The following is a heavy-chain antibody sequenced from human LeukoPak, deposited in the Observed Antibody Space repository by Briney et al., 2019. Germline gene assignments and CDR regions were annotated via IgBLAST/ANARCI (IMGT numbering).Heavy chain of an antibody. J-gene: IGHJ6*02. Sequence: AGSLPVSRAASGFTFSGSTMHWVRQASGKGLEWVGRIRSKANSYATAYAASVKGRFTISRDDSKNTLFLHMSSLKTEDIAVYYCVRRSASHHYGMDVWGQDNTDPVSS. V-gene: IGHV3-73*01. CDR2: IRSKANSYAT. D-gene: IGHD3-3*01. CDR3: VRRSASHHYGMDV. CDR1: GFTFSGST.